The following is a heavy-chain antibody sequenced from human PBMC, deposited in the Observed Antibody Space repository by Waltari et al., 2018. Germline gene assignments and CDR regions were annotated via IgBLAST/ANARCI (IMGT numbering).Heavy chain of an antibody. CDR1: GYSISSGYY. J-gene: IGHJ4*02. V-gene: IGHV4-38-2*01. CDR3: ARIDYIGYCDF. Sequence: ESGPELVKPSETLSLTCDVSGYSISSGYYWGWIRQPPGQGLELIGKIYQSGSTFYNPSLKSRVTISVDTSKNQFTLKLSSVTAADTAVYYCARIDYIGYCDFWGRGTLVTVSS. CDR2: IYQSGST. D-gene: IGHD5-12*01.